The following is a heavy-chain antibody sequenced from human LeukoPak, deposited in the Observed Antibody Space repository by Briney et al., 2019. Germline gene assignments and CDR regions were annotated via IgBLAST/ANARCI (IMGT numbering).Heavy chain of an antibody. J-gene: IGHJ6*02. CDR2: ISSGSSTI. Sequence: PGGSLRLSCAASGFTFSDYSMNWVRQAPGKGLEWVSYISSGSSTIYYADSVKGRFTISRDNAKNSLYLQMNSLRAEDTAVYYCARVIEQQLVSGRYYYYYGMDVWGQGTTVTVSS. CDR3: ARVIEQQLVSGRYYYYYGMDV. V-gene: IGHV3-48*04. CDR1: GFTFSDYS. D-gene: IGHD6-13*01.